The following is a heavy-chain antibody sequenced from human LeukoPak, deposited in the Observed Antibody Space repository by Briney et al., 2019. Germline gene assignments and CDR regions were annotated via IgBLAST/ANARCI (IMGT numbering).Heavy chain of an antibody. CDR3: AKSSAYSISMIVVIKPMDA. V-gene: IGHV3-30*18. D-gene: IGHD3-22*01. J-gene: IGHJ6*02. Sequence: GGSLRLSCAASGFSFSSYGLHWVRQAPGKGLEWVAVISYDGSKTYYTDSVRGRFTISRDNSKNTLYLQMNSLRAEDTAVSYCAKSSAYSISMIVVIKPMDAWGQGTTVTVSS. CDR1: GFSFSSYG. CDR2: ISYDGSKT.